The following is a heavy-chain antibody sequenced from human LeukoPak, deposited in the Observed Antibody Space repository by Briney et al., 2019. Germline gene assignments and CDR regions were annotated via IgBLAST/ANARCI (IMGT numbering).Heavy chain of an antibody. V-gene: IGHV3-23*01. CDR1: GITFSKYG. D-gene: IGHD3-10*01. CDR3: AKGFGSGSGWFDP. Sequence: GGSLRLSCAASGITFSKYGMSWVRQAPGKGLEWVATVLGSGVPTYYADSVQGRFTISRDNSKNTLYLQMNSLRAEDTAVYYCAKGFGSGSGWFDPWGQGTLVTVSS. J-gene: IGHJ5*02. CDR2: VLGSGVPT.